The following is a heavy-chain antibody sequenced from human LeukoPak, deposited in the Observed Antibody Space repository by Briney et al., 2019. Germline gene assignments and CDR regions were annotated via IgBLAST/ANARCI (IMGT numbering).Heavy chain of an antibody. Sequence: GGSLRLSCAASGFTFSSYAMSWVRQAPGKGLELVSAISGSGGSTYYADSVKGRFTISRDNSKNTLYLQMNSLRAEDTAVYYCAKDLLRYFDWLGGGWGQGTLVTVSS. CDR1: GFTFSSYA. J-gene: IGHJ4*02. V-gene: IGHV3-23*01. D-gene: IGHD3-9*01. CDR2: ISGSGGST. CDR3: AKDLLRYFDWLGGG.